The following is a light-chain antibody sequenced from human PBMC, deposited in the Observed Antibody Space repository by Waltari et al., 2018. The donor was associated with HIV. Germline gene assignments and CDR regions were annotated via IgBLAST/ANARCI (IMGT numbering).Light chain of an antibody. J-gene: IGLJ2*01. CDR3: AAWDDSLSGYVV. CDR2: RNN. Sequence: QSVLTQPPSASGTPGQRVTISCSGSSSNIGSNYVSWYQQLPGTAPKLLIQRNNQRPSGVPDRFSGSKSGTSASLAISGLRSEDEADYYCAAWDDSLSGYVVFGGGTKLTVL. CDR1: SSNIGSNY. V-gene: IGLV1-47*01.